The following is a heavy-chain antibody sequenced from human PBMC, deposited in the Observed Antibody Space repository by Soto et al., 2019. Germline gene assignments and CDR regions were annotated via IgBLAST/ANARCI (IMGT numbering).Heavy chain of an antibody. J-gene: IGHJ6*02. Sequence: QVQLVQSGAEVKKPGASVKVSCKASGYTFTGYYMHWVRQAPGQGLEWMGCINPNSGGTNYAQKFQGWVTMTRDTSISTAYMELSRLRSDDTAVYYCARELVVLAAIPDYYFYGMDVWGQGTTVTVSS. CDR3: ARELVVLAAIPDYYFYGMDV. V-gene: IGHV1-2*04. CDR1: GYTFTGYY. D-gene: IGHD2-2*02. CDR2: INPNSGGT.